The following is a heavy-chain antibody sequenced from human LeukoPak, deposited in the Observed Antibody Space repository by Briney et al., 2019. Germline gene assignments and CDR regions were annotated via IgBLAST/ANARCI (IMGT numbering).Heavy chain of an antibody. CDR1: GFTFSGSA. CDR2: IRSKANSYAT. J-gene: IGHJ4*02. CDR3: TRQVDYYDSNRLDY. V-gene: IGHV3-73*01. D-gene: IGHD3-22*01. Sequence: PGGSLRLSCAASGFTFSGSAMHWVRQASGKGLEWVGRIRSKANSYATAYAASVKGRFTISRDDSKNTAYLQMNSPKTEDTAVYYCTRQVDYYDSNRLDYRGQGTLVTVSS.